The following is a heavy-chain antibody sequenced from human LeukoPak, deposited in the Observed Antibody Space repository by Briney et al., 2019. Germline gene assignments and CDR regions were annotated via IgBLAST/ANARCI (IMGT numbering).Heavy chain of an antibody. Sequence: ASVKVSCKASGGTFSSYAISWVRQAPGQGLEWMGGIIPIFGTANYAQKFQGRVTITADESTSTAYMELSSLRSEDTAVYYCATSGGGVVVPAATGYWGQGTLVTVSS. V-gene: IGHV1-69*13. CDR2: IIPIFGTA. J-gene: IGHJ4*02. D-gene: IGHD2-2*01. CDR1: GGTFSSYA. CDR3: ATSGGGVVVPAATGY.